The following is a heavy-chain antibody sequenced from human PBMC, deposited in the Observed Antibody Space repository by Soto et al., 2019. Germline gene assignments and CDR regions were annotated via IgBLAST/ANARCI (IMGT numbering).Heavy chain of an antibody. J-gene: IGHJ3*02. D-gene: IGHD1-7*01. CDR2: IYSGGST. V-gene: IGHV3-53*01. Sequence: GGSLRLSCAASGFTVSSNYMSWVRQAPGKGLEWVSVIYSGGSTYYADSVKGRFTISRDNSKNTLYLQMNSLRAEDTAVYYCARVGMQGDNWNYFAFDIWGQGTMVTVSS. CDR3: ARVGMQGDNWNYFAFDI. CDR1: GFTVSSNY.